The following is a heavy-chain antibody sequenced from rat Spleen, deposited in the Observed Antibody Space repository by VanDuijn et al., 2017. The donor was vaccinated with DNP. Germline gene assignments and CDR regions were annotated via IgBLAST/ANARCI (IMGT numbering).Heavy chain of an antibody. V-gene: IGHV3-1*01. CDR2: ISYSGYT. D-gene: IGHD3-1*01. CDR3: ARFGPDLDY. J-gene: IGHJ2*01. CDR1: GFSITNNY. Sequence: EVQLQESGPGLVKPSQSLSLTCSVTGFSITNNYWAWIRRFPGNKLEWMGYISYSGYTNYNPSLRGRVSITRDTSKNQFFLQLNSVTTEDTATYYCARFGPDLDYWGQGVMVTVSS.